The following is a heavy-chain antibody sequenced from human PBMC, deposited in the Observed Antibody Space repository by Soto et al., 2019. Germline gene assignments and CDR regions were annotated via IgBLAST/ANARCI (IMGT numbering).Heavy chain of an antibody. CDR2: IHYSGST. CDR3: ARAWAPLYFQY. CDR1: CCSVSSTSYY. Sequence: KPSETLSLTCTVSCCSVSSTSYYLTCIRQPPGKGLEWIGYIHYSGSTNYNPSLKSRVAMSVDTSKNHFSLKLSSVTAADTAVYYCARAWAPLYFQYWGQGALVSVSS. J-gene: IGHJ4*02. D-gene: IGHD1-26*01. V-gene: IGHV4-61*01.